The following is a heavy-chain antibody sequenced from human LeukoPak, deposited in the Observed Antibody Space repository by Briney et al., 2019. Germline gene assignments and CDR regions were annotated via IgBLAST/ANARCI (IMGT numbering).Heavy chain of an antibody. CDR3: ARPRHNWFDP. CDR2: IYYSGST. V-gene: IGHV4-39*01. Sequence: PSETLSLTCTVSGGSISSSSYYWGWIRQPPEKGLEWIGSIYYSGSTCYNPSLKSRVTISVDTSKNQFSLKLSSVTATDTAVYYCARPRHNWFDPWGQGTLVTVSS. CDR1: GGSISSSSYY. J-gene: IGHJ5*02.